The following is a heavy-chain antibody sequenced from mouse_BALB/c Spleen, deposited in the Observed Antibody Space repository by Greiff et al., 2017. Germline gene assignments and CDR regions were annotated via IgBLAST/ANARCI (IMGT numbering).Heavy chain of an antibody. J-gene: IGHJ4*01. CDR3: TRDAMDY. Sequence: VQLQESGAELVKPGASVKLSCKASGYTFTSYYMYWVKQRPGQGLEWIGEINPSNGGTNFNEKFKSKATLTVDKSSSTAYMQLSSLTSEDSAVYYCTRDAMDYWGQGTSVTVSS. CDR1: GYTFTSYY. V-gene: IGHV1S81*02. CDR2: INPSNGGT.